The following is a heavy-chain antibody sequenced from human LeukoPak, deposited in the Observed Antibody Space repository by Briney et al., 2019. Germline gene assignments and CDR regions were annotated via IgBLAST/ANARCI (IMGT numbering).Heavy chain of an antibody. CDR3: ASPSDYSDYYYYIDV. D-gene: IGHD4-11*01. CDR1: GGSISSARYF. J-gene: IGHJ6*03. V-gene: IGHV4-61*02. CDR2: IYTGGST. Sequence: SETLSLTCTVSGGSISSARYFWSWIRQPAGKVLEWIGRIYTGGSTNYNPSLKSRVTISVDTSKNQFSLQLNSVTAADTAVYYCASPSDYSDYYYYIDVWGKGTTVTVSS.